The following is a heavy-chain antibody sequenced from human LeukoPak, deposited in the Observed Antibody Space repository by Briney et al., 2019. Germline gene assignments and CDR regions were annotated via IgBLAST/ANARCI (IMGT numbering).Heavy chain of an antibody. V-gene: IGHV1-69*13. CDR1: GYTFTSYD. J-gene: IGHJ6*02. CDR3: ARDQIAYYYDSSGSPMDV. Sequence: SVKVSCKASGYTFTSYDINWVRQATGQGLEWMGGIIPIFGTANYAQKFQGRVTITADESTSTAYMELSSLRSEDTAVYYCARDQIAYYYDSSGSPMDVWGQGTTVTVSS. D-gene: IGHD3-22*01. CDR2: IIPIFGTA.